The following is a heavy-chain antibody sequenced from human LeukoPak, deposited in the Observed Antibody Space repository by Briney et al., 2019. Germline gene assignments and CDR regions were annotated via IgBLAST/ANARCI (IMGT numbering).Heavy chain of an antibody. D-gene: IGHD6-13*01. CDR2: INHSGST. CDR1: GGSFGDYY. J-gene: IGHJ4*02. V-gene: IGHV4-34*01. Sequence: SETLSLTCAVYGGSFGDYYYTWIRQPPGKGLEWIGEINHSGSTNYNPSLKSRVTISVDTSKNQFSLKLSSVTAADTAVYYCASGVAAPALGWGQGTLVTVSS. CDR3: ASGVAAPALG.